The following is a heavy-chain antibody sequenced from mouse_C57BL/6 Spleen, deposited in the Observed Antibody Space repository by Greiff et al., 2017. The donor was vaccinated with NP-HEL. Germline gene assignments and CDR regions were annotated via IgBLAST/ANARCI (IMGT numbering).Heavy chain of an antibody. CDR1: GYTFTSYG. CDR2: IYPRSGNT. Sequence: QVHVKQSGAELARPGASVKLSCKASGYTFTSYGISWVKQRTGQGLEWIGEIYPRSGNTYYNEKFKGKATLTADKSSSTAYMELRSLTSEDSAVYFCARSSSSYNAMDYWGQGTSVTVSS. J-gene: IGHJ4*01. V-gene: IGHV1-81*01. D-gene: IGHD1-1*01. CDR3: ARSSSSYNAMDY.